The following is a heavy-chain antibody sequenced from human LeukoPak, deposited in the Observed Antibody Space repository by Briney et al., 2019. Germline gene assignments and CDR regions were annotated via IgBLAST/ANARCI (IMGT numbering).Heavy chain of an antibody. CDR3: ARAGISWYWGNF. J-gene: IGHJ4*02. D-gene: IGHD6-13*01. CDR1: GYTFTGYY. V-gene: IGHV1-2*02. CDR2: INPNTEGT. Sequence: ASVKVSCKASGYTFTGYYMHWVRQPPGQGLEWMGWINPNTEGTNYAQKCQGRVTMTRDTSISTAYMELRRLRSDDTAVYYCARAGISWYWGNFWGQGALVTVSS.